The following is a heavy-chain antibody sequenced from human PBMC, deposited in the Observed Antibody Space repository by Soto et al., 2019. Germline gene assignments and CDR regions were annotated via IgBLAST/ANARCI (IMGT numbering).Heavy chain of an antibody. J-gene: IGHJ4*02. CDR1: GGTFSSYA. V-gene: IGHV1-69*06. CDR2: IIPIFGTA. Sequence: QVQLVQSGAEVKKPGSSVNVSCKAAGGTFSSYAISWVRQAPGQGLEWMGGIIPIFGTANYAQKLQGRVTITADKSTSTAYMELSSLRSEDTAVYYCASFGSSWERSTDYWGQGPLVTVSS. D-gene: IGHD6-13*01. CDR3: ASFGSSWERSTDY.